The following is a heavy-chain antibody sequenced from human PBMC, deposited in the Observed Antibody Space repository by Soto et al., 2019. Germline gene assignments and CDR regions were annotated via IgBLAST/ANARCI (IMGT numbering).Heavy chain of an antibody. D-gene: IGHD2-15*01. V-gene: IGHV4-34*01. CDR3: ARAAYTDIVVVVAARDAFDI. CDR1: GGSFSGYY. Sequence: QVQLQQWGAGLLKPSETLSLTCAVYGGSFSGYYWSWIRQPPGKGLEWIGEINHSGSTNYNPSLKSRVTISVDTSKNQFSLKLSSVTAADTAVYYCARAAYTDIVVVVAARDAFDIWGQGTMVTVPS. J-gene: IGHJ3*02. CDR2: INHSGST.